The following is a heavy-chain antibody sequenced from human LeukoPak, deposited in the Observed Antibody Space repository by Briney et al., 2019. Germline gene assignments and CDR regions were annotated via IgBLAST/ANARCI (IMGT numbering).Heavy chain of an antibody. CDR1: GGSITNHY. J-gene: IGHJ4*02. Sequence: SETLSLTCTVSGGSITNHYWSWIRQPAGKGLEWIGRIYYTGSTNYNPSLMSRVILSLDTSTNQFSLRLTSVTAADTAVYYCARDLTVGAPAFDYWGQGALVTVSS. V-gene: IGHV4-4*07. CDR3: ARDLTVGAPAFDY. CDR2: IYYTGST. D-gene: IGHD1-26*01.